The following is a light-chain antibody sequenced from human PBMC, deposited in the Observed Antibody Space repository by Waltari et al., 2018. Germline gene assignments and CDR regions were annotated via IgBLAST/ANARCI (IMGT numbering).Light chain of an antibody. CDR2: TDS. CDR3: QSADSSGTYVV. Sequence: SYELTQPPSLSLSPGQTARTPCSGDALPKQYAYWYQQKPGQAPVLVIYTDSERPSGIPERFSGSSSGTTVTLTISGVQAEDEADYYCQSADSSGTYVVFGGGTKLTVL. J-gene: IGLJ2*01. CDR1: ALPKQY. V-gene: IGLV3-25*03.